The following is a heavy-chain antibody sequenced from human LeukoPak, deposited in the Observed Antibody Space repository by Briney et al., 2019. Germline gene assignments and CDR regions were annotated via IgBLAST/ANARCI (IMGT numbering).Heavy chain of an antibody. CDR2: IYTSGST. CDR3: ARDRSWYQLQDI. CDR1: GGSISSYY. D-gene: IGHD2-2*01. V-gene: IGHV4-4*07. J-gene: IGHJ4*02. Sequence: SETLSLTCTVSGGSISSYYWSWIREPAGKGLEWIGRIYTSGSTNYNPSLKSRVTMSVDTSKNQFSRKLSSVTAADTAVYYCARDRSWYQLQDIWGQGTLVTVSS.